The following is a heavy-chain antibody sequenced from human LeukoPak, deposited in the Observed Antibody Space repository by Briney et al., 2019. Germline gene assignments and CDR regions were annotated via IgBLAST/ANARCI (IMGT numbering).Heavy chain of an antibody. Sequence: GGSLRLSCAASGFTFSSYAMSWVRQAPGKGLEWVSAISGSGGSTYYADSVKGRFTISRDNAKNSLYLQMNSLRAEDTALYHCARDSKSWAGTFDYWGQGTLVTVSS. CDR1: GFTFSSYA. J-gene: IGHJ4*02. V-gene: IGHV3-23*01. D-gene: IGHD6-19*01. CDR2: ISGSGGST. CDR3: ARDSKSWAGTFDY.